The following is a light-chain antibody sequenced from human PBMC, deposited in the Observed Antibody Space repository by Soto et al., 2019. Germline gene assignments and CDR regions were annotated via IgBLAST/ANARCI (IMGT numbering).Light chain of an antibody. CDR1: SSKIGSNT. V-gene: IGLV1-44*01. J-gene: IGLJ7*01. CDR2: SNN. Sequence: QAVVTQPPSASGTPGQRVTISCSGSSSKIGSNTVNWYQQLPGTAPKLLIYSNNQRPSGVPDRFSGSKSGTSASLAISGLQSEDEADYYCATWDDSLNGPVFGGDTQLTVL. CDR3: ATWDDSLNGPV.